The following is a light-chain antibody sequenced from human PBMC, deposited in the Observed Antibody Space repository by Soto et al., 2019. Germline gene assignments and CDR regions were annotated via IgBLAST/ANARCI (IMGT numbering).Light chain of an antibody. CDR3: QKYSSVPV. J-gene: IGKJ3*01. CDR2: AAS. V-gene: IGKV1-27*01. CDR1: QGIRNF. Sequence: DIQIPQSPPSLSASVGDRVTITCRASQGIRNFVAWYQQKPGKPPKLLIYAASTLQSGVPSRFSGSGSGTDFTLTINSLQPEDVATYSCQKYSSVPVFGPGTKVEI.